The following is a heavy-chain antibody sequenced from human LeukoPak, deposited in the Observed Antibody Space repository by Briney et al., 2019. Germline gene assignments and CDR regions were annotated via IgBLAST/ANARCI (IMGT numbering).Heavy chain of an antibody. Sequence: SGGSLRLSCAASGFTIRSYGMHWVRQAPGKGLEWVAFIRYDGSNKYYADSVKGRFTISRDNSKNTLYLQMNSLRAEDTAVYYCAKEGYCSSTSCQGDWFDPWGQGTLVTVSS. CDR2: IRYDGSNK. CDR1: GFTIRSYG. CDR3: AKEGYCSSTSCQGDWFDP. D-gene: IGHD2-2*01. V-gene: IGHV3-30*02. J-gene: IGHJ5*02.